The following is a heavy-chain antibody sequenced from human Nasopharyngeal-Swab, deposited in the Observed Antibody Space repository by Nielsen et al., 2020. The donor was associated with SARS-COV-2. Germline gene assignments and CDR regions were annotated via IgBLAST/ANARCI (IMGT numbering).Heavy chain of an antibody. CDR2: ISSGGSNT. Sequence: GGSLRLSCAASGFTFTDNYMSWIRQAPGKGLEWLSYISSGGSNTNYADSVKGRFIISRDNAKNSLYLQMNSLRAEDTAVYYCARYSSGWNFDYWGQGILVTVSS. D-gene: IGHD6-19*01. V-gene: IGHV3-11*06. CDR1: GFTFTDNY. CDR3: ARYSSGWNFDY. J-gene: IGHJ4*02.